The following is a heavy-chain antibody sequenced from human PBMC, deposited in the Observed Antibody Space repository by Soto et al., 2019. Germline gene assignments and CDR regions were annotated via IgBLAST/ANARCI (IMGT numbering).Heavy chain of an antibody. V-gene: IGHV1-2*02. D-gene: IGHD2-15*01. J-gene: IGHJ5*02. CDR3: ARVSCSGGSCYFTP. Sequence: ASVKVSCKASEYTFVAYYIHWLRQAPGQRFEWMAWINPKTGDTDYAQKFQGRVTVTSDTSISTAYMELTSLTSDDSAVYYCARVSCSGGSCYFTPWGQGTPVTVSS. CDR2: INPKTGDT. CDR1: EYTFVAYY.